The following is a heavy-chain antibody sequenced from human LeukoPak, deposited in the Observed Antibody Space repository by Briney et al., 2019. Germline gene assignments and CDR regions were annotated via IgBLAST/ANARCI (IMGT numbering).Heavy chain of an antibody. D-gene: IGHD3-9*01. V-gene: IGHV4-31*03. J-gene: IGHJ2*01. CDR2: IYYSGST. CDR3: ARVPFDWLSTGWYFDL. CDR1: GGSISSGGYY. Sequence: SQTLSLTCTVSGGSISSGGYYWSWIRQHPGKGLEWIVYIYYSGSTCYNPSLKSRVTISVDTSKNQFFLKLSSVTAADTAVYYCARVPFDWLSTGWYFDLWGRGSLVTVSS.